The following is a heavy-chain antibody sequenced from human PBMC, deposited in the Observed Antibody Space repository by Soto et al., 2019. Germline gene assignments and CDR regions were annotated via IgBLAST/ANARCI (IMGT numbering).Heavy chain of an antibody. J-gene: IGHJ5*02. CDR1: GFTFSSCS. CDR2: ITSSSSYI. D-gene: IGHD6-19*01. CDR3: ARDCSSGCHNWFDP. V-gene: IGHV3-21*01. Sequence: PGGSLRLSCAASGFTFSSCSMNWVRQAPGRGPEWVSSITSSSSYIYYADSVKGRFTISRDNAKNSLYLQMKSLRAEDTAVYYCARDCSSGCHNWFDPWGQGTLVTVSS.